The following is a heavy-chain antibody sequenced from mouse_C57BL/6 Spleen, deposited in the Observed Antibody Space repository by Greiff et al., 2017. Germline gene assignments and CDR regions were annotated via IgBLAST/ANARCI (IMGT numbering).Heavy chain of an antibody. V-gene: IGHV10-1*01. J-gene: IGHJ2*01. CDR3: VRQHYYGSSYENYFDY. CDR1: GFSFNTYA. CDR2: IRSKSNNYAT. D-gene: IGHD1-1*01. Sequence: EVQLVESGGGLVQPKGSLKLSCAASGFSFNTYAMNWVRQAPGKGLEWVARIRSKSNNYATYYADSVKDRFTISRDDSESMLYLQMNNLKTEDTAMYYCVRQHYYGSSYENYFDYWGQGTTLTVSS.